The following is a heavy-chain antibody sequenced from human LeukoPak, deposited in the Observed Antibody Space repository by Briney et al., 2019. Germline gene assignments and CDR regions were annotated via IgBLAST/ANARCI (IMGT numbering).Heavy chain of an antibody. CDR2: IYYTGST. Sequence: PSETLSLTCTVSGGSISGYYWSWIRQPPGKGLEWIGYIYYTGSTNYNPSLKSRVTISVDTSKNQFSLNLNSVTAADTAVYYCARHFPYSPPGNWGQGTLVTVFS. V-gene: IGHV4-59*08. J-gene: IGHJ4*02. D-gene: IGHD6-13*01. CDR3: ARHFPYSPPGN. CDR1: GGSISGYY.